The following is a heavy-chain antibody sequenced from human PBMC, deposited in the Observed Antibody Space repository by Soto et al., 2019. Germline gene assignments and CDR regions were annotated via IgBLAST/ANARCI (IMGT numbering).Heavy chain of an antibody. CDR3: ARYIAARRRGYYYVGMDV. CDR1: GGTFSSYA. D-gene: IGHD6-6*01. Sequence: SVKVSCKASGGTFSSYAISWVRQAPGQGLEWMGGIIPIFGTANYAQKFQGRVTITADESTSTAYMELSSLRSEDTAVYYCARYIAARRRGYYYVGMDVWGQGTTVTVSS. V-gene: IGHV1-69*13. J-gene: IGHJ6*02. CDR2: IIPIFGTA.